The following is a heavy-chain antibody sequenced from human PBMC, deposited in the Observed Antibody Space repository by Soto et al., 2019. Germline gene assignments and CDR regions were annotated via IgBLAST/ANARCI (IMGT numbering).Heavy chain of an antibody. Sequence: SETLSLTCAVSGGSINSAGYSWNWIRQPPGEGLEWIGYIYHSGSFLYNPSLKSRVTISLDRSKNQFSLRLNSVTAADTAVFYCARSVGYRSGWRPYYFDYWGQGALVTVSS. D-gene: IGHD6-19*01. CDR1: GGSINSAGYS. V-gene: IGHV4-30-2*01. J-gene: IGHJ4*02. CDR2: IYHSGSF. CDR3: ARSVGYRSGWRPYYFDY.